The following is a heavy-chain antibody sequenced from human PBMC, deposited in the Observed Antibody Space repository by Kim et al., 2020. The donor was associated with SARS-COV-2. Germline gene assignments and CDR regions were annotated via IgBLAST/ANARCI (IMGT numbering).Heavy chain of an antibody. CDR3: ARGRSSGWYYYYGMDV. CDR1: GGSFSGYY. Sequence: SETLSLTCAVYGGSFSGYYWSWIRQPPGKGLEWIGEINHSGSTNYNPSLKSRVTISVDTSKNQFSLKLSSVTAADTAVYYCARGRSSGWYYYYGMDVWGQGTTVTASS. CDR2: INHSGST. V-gene: IGHV4-34*01. J-gene: IGHJ6*02. D-gene: IGHD6-19*01.